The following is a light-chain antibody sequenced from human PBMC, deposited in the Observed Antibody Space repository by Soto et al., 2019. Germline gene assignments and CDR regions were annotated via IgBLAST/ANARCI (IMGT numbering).Light chain of an antibody. CDR2: DAS. CDR1: QSVSSY. J-gene: IGKJ2*01. Sequence: EIVMTQSPATLSVSPGERATLSCRASQSVSSYLAWYQQKPGLPPRLLIYDASTRATGIPDRFSGSGSGTDLTLTISSLKSADFAVYYCQQYSNWPPLYTFGRGTKLEIK. V-gene: IGKV3-15*01. CDR3: QQYSNWPPLYT.